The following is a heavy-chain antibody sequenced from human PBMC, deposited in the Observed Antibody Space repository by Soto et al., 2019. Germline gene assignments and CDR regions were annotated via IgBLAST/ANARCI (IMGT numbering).Heavy chain of an antibody. V-gene: IGHV1-18*01. CDR3: ARDEVYYYGSGASSYYYYYGMDV. CDR1: GYTFTSYG. D-gene: IGHD3-10*01. CDR2: ISAYNGNT. Sequence: ASVKVSCKASGYTFTSYGISWVRQAPGQGLEWMGWISAYNGNTNYAQKLQGRVTMTTDTSTSTAYMELRSLRSDDTAVYYCARDEVYYYGSGASSYYYYYGMDVWGQGTTVTVSS. J-gene: IGHJ6*02.